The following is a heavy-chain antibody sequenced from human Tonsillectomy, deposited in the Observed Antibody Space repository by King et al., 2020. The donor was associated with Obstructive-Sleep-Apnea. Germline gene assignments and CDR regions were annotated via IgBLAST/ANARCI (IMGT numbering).Heavy chain of an antibody. CDR3: ARVPLHYSSSCN. J-gene: IGHJ4*02. D-gene: IGHD6-13*01. CDR1: GGSISSSGYY. Sequence: QLQESGPGLVKPSETLSLTCTVSGGSISSSGYYWGWIRQPPGKGLEWIGSLYYSGSTYYNPSLKSRVTISVDTSKNQFSLKLTSVTAADTAVYYCARVPLHYSSSCNWGQGTLVTVSS. V-gene: IGHV4-39*07. CDR2: LYYSGST.